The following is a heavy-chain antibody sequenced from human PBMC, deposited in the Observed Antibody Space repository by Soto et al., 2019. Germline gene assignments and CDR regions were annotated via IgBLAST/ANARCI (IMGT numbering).Heavy chain of an antibody. Sequence: QVQLVQSGAEVKKPGASVKVSCKASGYTFTTHDINWVRQATGQRLAWMGWMNPNSGNTGYAQKFQGRVTKTRHTSISTAYMELSSLRAEDTAVYYCARGECSGWYMGTIDYWGQGTLVTVSS. CDR1: GYTFTTHD. CDR2: MNPNSGNT. D-gene: IGHD6-19*01. V-gene: IGHV1-8*01. CDR3: ARGECSGWYMGTIDY. J-gene: IGHJ4*02.